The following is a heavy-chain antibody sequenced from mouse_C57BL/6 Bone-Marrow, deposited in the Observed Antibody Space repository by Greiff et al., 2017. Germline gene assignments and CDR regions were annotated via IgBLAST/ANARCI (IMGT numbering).Heavy chain of an antibody. V-gene: IGHV6-6*01. CDR1: GFTFSDAW. J-gene: IGHJ1*03. D-gene: IGHD1-1*01. CDR3: TRRGYYYGSSWYWYFDV. CDR2: IRNKANNHAT. Sequence: EVKLMGSGGGLVQPGGSMKLSCAASGFTFSDAWMDWVRQSPEKGLEWVAEIRNKANNHATYYAESVKGRFTISRDDSKSSVYLQMNSLRAEDTGIYYCTRRGYYYGSSWYWYFDVWGTGTTVTVSS.